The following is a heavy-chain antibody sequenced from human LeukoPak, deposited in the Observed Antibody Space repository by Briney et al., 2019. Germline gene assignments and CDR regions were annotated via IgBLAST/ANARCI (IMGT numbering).Heavy chain of an antibody. CDR3: ARVRLGRGLDY. Sequence: SETLSLTCTVSGDSISSSYWGWIRQPAGKGLEWIGRIHTSGSTYYSPSLKSRVTMSVDTSTTQFSLKLSSVTAAATAMYYCARVRLGRGLDYWGQGNLVTVSS. CDR2: IHTSGST. J-gene: IGHJ4*02. CDR1: GDSISSSY. V-gene: IGHV4-4*07. D-gene: IGHD6-19*01.